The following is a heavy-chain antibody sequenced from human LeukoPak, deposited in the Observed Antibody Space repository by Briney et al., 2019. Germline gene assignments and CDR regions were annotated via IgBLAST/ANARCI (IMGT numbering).Heavy chain of an antibody. Sequence: GGSLRLSCAASGFTFSSYGMHWVRQAPGKGLEWVAFIRYDGSNKYYADSVKGRFTISRDNSKNTLYLQMNSLRAEDTAVYYCAKDRNLYYDFWSGIDYWGQGTLVTVSS. CDR3: AKDRNLYYDFWSGIDY. J-gene: IGHJ4*02. V-gene: IGHV3-30*02. D-gene: IGHD3-3*01. CDR1: GFTFSSYG. CDR2: IRYDGSNK.